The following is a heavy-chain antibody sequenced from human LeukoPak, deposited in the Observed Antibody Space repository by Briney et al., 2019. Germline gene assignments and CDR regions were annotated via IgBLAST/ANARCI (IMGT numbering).Heavy chain of an antibody. CDR1: GFTFSSYW. CDR2: IKQDGSEK. D-gene: IGHD6-13*01. J-gene: IGHJ4*02. Sequence: PGGSLRLSCAASGFTFSSYWMSWVRQAPGKGLEWVANIKQDGSEKYYVDSVRGRFTISRDNAKYSLYLHMNSLRAEDTAVYYCARVHHSDSWRTDDCWGQGTLVTVSS. CDR3: ARVHHSDSWRTDDC. V-gene: IGHV3-7*01.